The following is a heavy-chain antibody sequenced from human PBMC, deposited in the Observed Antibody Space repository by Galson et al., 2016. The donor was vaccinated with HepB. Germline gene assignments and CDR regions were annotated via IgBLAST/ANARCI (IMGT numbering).Heavy chain of an antibody. CDR1: GFTFSGFW. J-gene: IGHJ4*02. D-gene: IGHD5-18*01. CDR3: ARGSGYRIDY. Sequence: SLRLSCAASGFTFSGFWMNWVRQAPGKGLEWVAIIKEDGSDKHYVDSVKGRFTISRDNSENSLYLQMDSLRGEDTAVYYCARGSGYRIDYWGQGTLVSFAS. CDR2: IKEDGSDK. V-gene: IGHV3-7*04.